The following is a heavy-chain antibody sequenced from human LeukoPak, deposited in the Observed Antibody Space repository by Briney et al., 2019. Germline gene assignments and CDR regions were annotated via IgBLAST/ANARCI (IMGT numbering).Heavy chain of an antibody. CDR1: GYTFTSYG. CDR2: ISAYNGNT. Sequence: GASVKVSCKASGYTFTSYGISWVRQAPGQGLEWMGWISAYNGNTNYAPKLQGRVTMTTDTSTSTAYMELRSLRSDDTAVYYCARSHYGSGSYYSYYGMDVWGQGTTVPVSS. V-gene: IGHV1-18*01. J-gene: IGHJ6*02. D-gene: IGHD3-10*01. CDR3: ARSHYGSGSYYSYYGMDV.